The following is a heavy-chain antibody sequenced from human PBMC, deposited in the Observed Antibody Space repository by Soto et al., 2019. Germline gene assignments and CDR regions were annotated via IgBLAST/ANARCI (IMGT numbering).Heavy chain of an antibody. Sequence: QVQLVQSGAEVKKPGSSVTVSCKASGGTFSSYTISWVRQAPGQGLEWMGRIIPILGIANYAQKFQGRVTITADKSTSTAYMELSSLRSEDTAVYYCAREAYYYGSGAFCDYWGQGTLVTVSS. CDR2: IIPILGIA. CDR3: AREAYYYGSGAFCDY. J-gene: IGHJ4*02. V-gene: IGHV1-69*08. D-gene: IGHD3-10*01. CDR1: GGTFSSYT.